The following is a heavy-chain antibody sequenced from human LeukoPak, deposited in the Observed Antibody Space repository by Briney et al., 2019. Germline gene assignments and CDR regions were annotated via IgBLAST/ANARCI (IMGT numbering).Heavy chain of an antibody. CDR3: ARELELRAFDI. J-gene: IGHJ3*02. V-gene: IGHV3-11*04. CDR1: GFTFSDYY. Sequence: GGSLRLSCAASGFTFSDYYMSWLRQAPGKGLEWVSYISSSGSTIYYADSVKGRFTISRDNDKNSLYLQMNRLRAEDTAVYYCARELELRAFDIWGQGTMVTVSS. CDR2: ISSSGSTI. D-gene: IGHD1-7*01.